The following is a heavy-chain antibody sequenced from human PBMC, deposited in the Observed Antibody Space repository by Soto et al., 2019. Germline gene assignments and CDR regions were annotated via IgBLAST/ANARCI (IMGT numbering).Heavy chain of an antibody. D-gene: IGHD2-15*01. Sequence: QEQLVQSGAEVKKPGASVKVSCKASGYTFTSYDINWVRQATGQGLEWMGWMNPNSGNTGYAQNFQGRVTTTRNSAISTGYMELSSLRFDDTAVDYCATEWWEDAFDVWGQGTMVTVSS. CDR3: ATEWWEDAFDV. CDR1: GYTFTSYD. V-gene: IGHV1-8*01. CDR2: MNPNSGNT. J-gene: IGHJ3*01.